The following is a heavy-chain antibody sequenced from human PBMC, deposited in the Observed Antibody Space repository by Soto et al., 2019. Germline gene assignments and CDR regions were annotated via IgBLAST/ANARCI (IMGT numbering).Heavy chain of an antibody. CDR2: INPNSGGT. CDR3: ARGPVEIAAAHHAYYYYGMDV. Sequence: ASVKVSCKASGYTFTGYYMYWVRQAPGQGLEWMGWINPNSGGTNYAQKFQGWVTMTRDTSISTAYMELSRLRSDDTAVYYCARGPVEIAAAHHAYYYYGMDVWGQGTTVTVSS. V-gene: IGHV1-2*04. D-gene: IGHD6-13*01. CDR1: GYTFTGYY. J-gene: IGHJ6*02.